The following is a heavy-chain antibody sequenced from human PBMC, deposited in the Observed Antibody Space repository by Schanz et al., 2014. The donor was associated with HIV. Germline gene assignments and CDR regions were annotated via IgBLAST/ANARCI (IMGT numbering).Heavy chain of an antibody. V-gene: IGHV1-69*06. CDR1: GGTFSNYA. D-gene: IGHD3-10*01. CDR3: TSGSFEFGDLLDDYYYDAMDV. CDR2: TIPIIGTA. Sequence: QVQLVQSGAEVKMPGSSVKVSCKASGGTFSNYAMTWVRQAPGQGLEWMAGTIPIIGTADYAQKFQGRVTITADKSTSTLYLELSSLRSEDTAVYYCTSGSFEFGDLLDDYYYDAMDVWGQGTTVTVSS. J-gene: IGHJ6*02.